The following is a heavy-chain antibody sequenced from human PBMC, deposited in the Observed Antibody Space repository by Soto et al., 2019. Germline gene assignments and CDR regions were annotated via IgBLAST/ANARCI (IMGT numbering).Heavy chain of an antibody. CDR1: GYSFTSYW. CDR2: TYPGDSDT. J-gene: IGHJ6*02. V-gene: IGHV5-51*01. Sequence: GESLKISCKGSGYSFTSYWIGWVRQMPGKGLEWMGITYPGDSDTRYSPSFQGQVTISADKSISTAYLQWSSLKASDTAMYYCARQGIAAAGAYYYYYYGMDVWGQGTTVTVSS. CDR3: ARQGIAAAGAYYYYYYGMDV. D-gene: IGHD6-13*01.